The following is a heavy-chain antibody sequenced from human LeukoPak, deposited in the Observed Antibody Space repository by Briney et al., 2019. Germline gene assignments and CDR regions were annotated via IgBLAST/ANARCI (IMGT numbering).Heavy chain of an antibody. CDR2: ISGTGGTT. J-gene: IGHJ4*02. V-gene: IGHV3-23*01. D-gene: IGHD6-6*01. CDR1: GFTSSSYA. Sequence: GGSLRLSCAASGFTSSSYAMTWVRQAPGKGLEWVSAISGTGGTTYYADSVKGRFTISRDNSKNTLYLQMNSLRAEDTAIYYCAKDNSIAVRIFDYWGQGTLVTVSS. CDR3: AKDNSIAVRIFDY.